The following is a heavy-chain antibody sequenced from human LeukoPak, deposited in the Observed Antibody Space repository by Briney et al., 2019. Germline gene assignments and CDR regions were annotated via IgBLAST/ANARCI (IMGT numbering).Heavy chain of an antibody. Sequence: GGSLRLSCAASGFTFSTYGMHWVRQAPGKGLEWVAFIRYDGTKKYYADSLKGRFTISRDNSKNSLYLQMNSLRVEDTALYYCARIIAVAADMDVWGKGTTVTVSS. CDR3: ARIIAVAADMDV. V-gene: IGHV3-30*02. J-gene: IGHJ6*03. D-gene: IGHD6-19*01. CDR1: GFTFSTYG. CDR2: IRYDGTKK.